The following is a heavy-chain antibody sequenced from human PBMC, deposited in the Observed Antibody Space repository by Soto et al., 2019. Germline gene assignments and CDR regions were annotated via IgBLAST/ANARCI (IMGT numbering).Heavy chain of an antibody. Sequence: GGSLRLSCAASGFTFSSYDMHWVRQATGKGLEWVSTIGTAGDTYYSGSVKGRFTISRQDGQNSLYLQMNSLGVGDTGVYYCGRAAGGRYYYYYGLDVWGQGTPVTAP. CDR2: IGTAGDT. J-gene: IGHJ6*02. CDR3: GRAAGGRYYYYYGLDV. D-gene: IGHD3-10*01. CDR1: GFTFSSYD. V-gene: IGHV3-13*01.